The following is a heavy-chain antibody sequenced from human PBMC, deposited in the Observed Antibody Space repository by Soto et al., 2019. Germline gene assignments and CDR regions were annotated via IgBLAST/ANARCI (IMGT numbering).Heavy chain of an antibody. CDR2: INHSGST. Sequence: PSETLSLTCAFYGESFSAYYWSWIRQPPGKGLEWIGEINHSGSTNYNPSLESRVTISLDTSKNQFSLDLTSVTAADTAVYYCVRGRILRLRFGDFDSWGQGTLVTVSS. V-gene: IGHV4-34*01. J-gene: IGHJ4*02. CDR1: GESFSAYY. CDR3: VRGRILRLRFGDFDS. D-gene: IGHD5-12*01.